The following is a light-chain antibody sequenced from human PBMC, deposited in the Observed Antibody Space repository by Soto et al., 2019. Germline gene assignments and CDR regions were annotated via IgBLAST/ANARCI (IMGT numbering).Light chain of an antibody. V-gene: IGKV3-20*01. J-gene: IGKJ1*01. CDR3: QQCGSSPWT. CDR1: QTITITF. Sequence: IVLTHCPVTLSVSPGYTATLACSASQTITITFLAWYQQNTGQATRLIIYTVSTRATGIPERLRGSGSGTNFTLTISRLEPDDFGVYYCQQCGSSPWTFGQGTKV. CDR2: TVS.